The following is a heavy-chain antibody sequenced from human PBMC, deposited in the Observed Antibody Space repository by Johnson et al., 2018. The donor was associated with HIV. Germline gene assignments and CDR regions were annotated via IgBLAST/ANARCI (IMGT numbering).Heavy chain of an antibody. CDR1: GFIFSSYA. D-gene: IGHD6-6*01. J-gene: IGHJ3*02. CDR3: ARDRAPVYSSSSTPFDAFDI. Sequence: QVQLVESGGGVVQPGRSLRLSCAASGFIFSSYAMHWVRQAPGKGLEWVAVILYDGNNKYYADSVKGRFTISRDNSKNTLYLQINSLTTEDTAVYYCARDRAPVYSSSSTPFDAFDIWGQGTMVTVSS. V-gene: IGHV3-30-3*01. CDR2: ILYDGNNK.